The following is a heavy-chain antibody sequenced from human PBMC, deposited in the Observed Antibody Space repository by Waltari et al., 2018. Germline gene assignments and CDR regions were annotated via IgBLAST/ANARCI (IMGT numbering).Heavy chain of an antibody. CDR2: IYWNDDK. Sequence: QITLKESGPTLVKPTQTLTLTCTFSGFSLSTSGVGVGWIRQPPGKALEWLALIYWNDDKRYSPALKSRLTITKDTSKNQVVLTMTNMDPVDTATYYCAHRTGGNDFWSGYYPYFDYWGQGTLVTVSS. CDR3: AHRTGGNDFWSGYYPYFDY. CDR1: GFSLSTSGVG. V-gene: IGHV2-5*01. J-gene: IGHJ4*02. D-gene: IGHD3-3*01.